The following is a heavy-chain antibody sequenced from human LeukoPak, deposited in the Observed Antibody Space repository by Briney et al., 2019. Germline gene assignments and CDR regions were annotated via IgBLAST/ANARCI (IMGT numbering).Heavy chain of an antibody. D-gene: IGHD5-18*01. CDR3: ARDQRGVDTAMVFDY. Sequence: GGSLRLSCAASGFTFSSYAMHWVRQAPGKGLEWVAVISYDGSNKYYADSVKGRFTISRDNSKNTLYLQMNSLRAEDTAVYYCARDQRGVDTAMVFDYWGQGTLVTVSS. V-gene: IGHV3-30*04. CDR2: ISYDGSNK. J-gene: IGHJ4*02. CDR1: GFTFSSYA.